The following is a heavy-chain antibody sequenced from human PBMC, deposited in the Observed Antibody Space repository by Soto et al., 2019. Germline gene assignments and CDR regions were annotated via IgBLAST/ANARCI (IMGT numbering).Heavy chain of an antibody. CDR1: GGSLRGHY. V-gene: IGHV4-34*01. CDR2: INHSGFT. Sequence: ETLSLTCAVSGGSLRGHYWSWIRQSPEKGLEWIGEINHSGFTNYNPTLKSRVTISRDASKNQFSLRLSSMTAADSAVYFCARAAVKLGATLFDSWGQGTLVTVSS. D-gene: IGHD1-26*01. J-gene: IGHJ4*02. CDR3: ARAAVKLGATLFDS.